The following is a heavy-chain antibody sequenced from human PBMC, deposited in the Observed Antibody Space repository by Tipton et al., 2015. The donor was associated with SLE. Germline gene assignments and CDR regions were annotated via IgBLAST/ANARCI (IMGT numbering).Heavy chain of an antibody. J-gene: IGHJ4*02. D-gene: IGHD3-22*01. V-gene: IGHV4-30-4*01. Sequence: GLVKPSETLSLTCTVSGGSISSDDYYWSWIRQPPGKGLEWIGYIYYSGSTYYNPSLKSRITISVDTSKNQFSLKLSSVTAADTAVYYCAREGILQYSSGYMYYFDYWGQGTLVTVSS. CDR2: IYYSGST. CDR3: AREGILQYSSGYMYYFDY. CDR1: GGSISSDDYY.